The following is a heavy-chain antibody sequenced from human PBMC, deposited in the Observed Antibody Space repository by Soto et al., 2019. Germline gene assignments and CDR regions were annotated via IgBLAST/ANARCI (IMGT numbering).Heavy chain of an antibody. CDR2: IYYTGST. V-gene: IGHV4-39*01. CDR3: ARQIGRGSWSLDH. Sequence: QLQLQESGPGLVKPAETLSLTCSVSGGSISSSDYWWGWIRQPPGKGLEWIGGIYYTGSTYYNPSLKSRVETSVDTSKNQFSLRLSSVTAADTAVYYCARQIGRGSWSLDHWGQGTLVTVSS. CDR1: GGSISSSDYW. D-gene: IGHD6-13*01. J-gene: IGHJ4*02.